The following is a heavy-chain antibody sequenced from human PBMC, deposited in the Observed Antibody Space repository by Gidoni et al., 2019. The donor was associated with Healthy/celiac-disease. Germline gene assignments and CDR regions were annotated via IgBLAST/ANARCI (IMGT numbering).Heavy chain of an antibody. D-gene: IGHD3-10*01. Sequence: EVQLVESGGGLVKPGGSLRLSCAASGFTFSNAWMSWVRQAPGKGLEWVGRIKSKTDGGTTDYAAPVKGRFTISRDDSKNTLYLQMNSLKTEDTAVYYCTTGGLSRDRENAFDIWGQGTMVTVSS. CDR2: IKSKTDGGTT. V-gene: IGHV3-15*01. J-gene: IGHJ3*02. CDR1: GFTFSNAW. CDR3: TTGGLSRDRENAFDI.